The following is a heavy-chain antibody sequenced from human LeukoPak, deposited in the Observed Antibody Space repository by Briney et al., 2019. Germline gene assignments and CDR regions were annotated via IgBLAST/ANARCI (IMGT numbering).Heavy chain of an antibody. CDR1: GDSISSYY. CDR2: IHYSGST. V-gene: IGHV4-59*12. Sequence: SETLSLTCTVSGDSISSYYWSWIRQPPGKGLEWIGYIHYSGSTNYNPSLKSRVTISVDTSKNQFSLKLSSVTAADTAVYYCARISWAYDSSGYVSYWGQGTLVTVSS. CDR3: ARISWAYDSSGYVSY. J-gene: IGHJ4*02. D-gene: IGHD3-22*01.